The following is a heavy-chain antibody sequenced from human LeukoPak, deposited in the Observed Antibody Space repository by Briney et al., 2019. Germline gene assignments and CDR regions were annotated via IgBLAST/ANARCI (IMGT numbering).Heavy chain of an antibody. CDR3: AINYDFWSGYPKFFDY. V-gene: IGHV1-18*01. D-gene: IGHD3-3*01. CDR1: GGTFSSYA. J-gene: IGHJ4*02. Sequence: ASVKVSCKASGGTFSSYAISWVRQAPGQGLEWMGWISAYNGNTNYAQKLQGRVTMTTDTSTSTAYMELRSLRSDDTAVYYCAINYDFWSGYPKFFDYWGQGTLVTISS. CDR2: ISAYNGNT.